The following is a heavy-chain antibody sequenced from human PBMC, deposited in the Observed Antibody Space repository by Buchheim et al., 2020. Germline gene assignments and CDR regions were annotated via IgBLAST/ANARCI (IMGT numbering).Heavy chain of an antibody. CDR2: IGSTGVDK. CDR3: ATRVPLYGFDV. Sequence: EVQLLESGGDLVQPGGSLRLSCAGSGSAFPSYAVGWVRQAPGKGLEWVSVIGSTGVDKHYADVVKGRFTINRDTARNMVYLQMSSLRAEDTAIYYCATRVPLYGFDVWGQGTT. V-gene: IGHV3-23*01. CDR1: GSAFPSYA. J-gene: IGHJ6*02.